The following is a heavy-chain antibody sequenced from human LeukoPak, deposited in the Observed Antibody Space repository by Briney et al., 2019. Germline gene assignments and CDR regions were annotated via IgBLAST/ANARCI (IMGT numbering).Heavy chain of an antibody. D-gene: IGHD3-10*01. CDR2: ISGSGGST. J-gene: IGHJ4*02. CDR1: GFTFSSYA. CDR3: AKGRRPTWFGELLYFDY. V-gene: IGHV3-23*01. Sequence: PGGSLRLSCAASGFTFSSYAMSWVRQAPGKGLEWVSAISGSGGSTYYADSVKGRFTISRDNSKNTLYLQMNSLRAEDTAVYYCAKGRRPTWFGELLYFDYWGQGTLVTVSS.